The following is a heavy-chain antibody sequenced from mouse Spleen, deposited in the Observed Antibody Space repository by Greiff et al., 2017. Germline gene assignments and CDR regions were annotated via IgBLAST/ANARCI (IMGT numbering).Heavy chain of an antibody. D-gene: IGHD2-14*01. V-gene: IGHV1-55*01. CDR1: GYTFTSYW. J-gene: IGHJ1*01. Sequence: QVHVKQSGAELVKPGASVTMSCKASGYTFTSYWITWVKQRPGQGLEWIGDIYPGSGSTNYNEKFKSKATLTVDTSSITAYMQLSSLTSEDSAVCYCARRYYRYDYWKVGVWGAGTTGTGSS. CDR2: IYPGSGST. CDR3: ARRYYRYDYWKVGV.